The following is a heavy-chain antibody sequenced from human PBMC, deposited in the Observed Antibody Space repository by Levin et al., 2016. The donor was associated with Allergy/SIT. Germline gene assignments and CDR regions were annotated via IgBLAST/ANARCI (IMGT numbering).Heavy chain of an antibody. CDR2: INGDNGNT. D-gene: IGHD2-21*01. Sequence: ASVKVSCKTSGYSFKNYGISWVRQAPGQGLEWMGWINGDNGNTKSAPKFQGRLTLTRETSTRTAYMELRSLKSDDTAIYYCSRFTSVEAFDVWGQGTMIIVSS. CDR3: SRFTSVEAFDV. J-gene: IGHJ3*01. V-gene: IGHV1-18*01. CDR1: GYSFKNYG.